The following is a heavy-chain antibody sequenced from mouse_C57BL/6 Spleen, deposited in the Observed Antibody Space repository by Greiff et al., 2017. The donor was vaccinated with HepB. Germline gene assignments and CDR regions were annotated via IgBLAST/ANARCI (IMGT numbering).Heavy chain of an antibody. V-gene: IGHV2-6*03. J-gene: IGHJ1*03. CDR3: ARTWNPWDFEV. CDR1: GFSLTSYG. CDR2: IWSDGST. Sequence: QVQLKESGPGLVAPSQSLSITCTVSGFSLTSYGVHWVRQPPGKGLEWLVVIWSDGSTTYNSALKSRLSISKDNSKSQVFLKMNSPQTDDTALYFCARTWNPWDFEVWGTGTTVPLSP.